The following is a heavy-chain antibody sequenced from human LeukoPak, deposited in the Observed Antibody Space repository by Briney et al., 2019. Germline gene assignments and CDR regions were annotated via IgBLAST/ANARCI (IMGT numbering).Heavy chain of an antibody. Sequence: GGSLRLSCAASGFTFSSYGMHWVRQAPGKGLEWVAVISHDGSNKYYADSVKGRFTISRDNSKNTLYLQMNSLRAEDTAVYYCAKELDSRITMARGDPWGQGTLVTVSS. CDR3: AKELDSRITMARGDP. V-gene: IGHV3-30*18. J-gene: IGHJ5*02. CDR2: ISHDGSNK. CDR1: GFTFSSYG. D-gene: IGHD3-10*01.